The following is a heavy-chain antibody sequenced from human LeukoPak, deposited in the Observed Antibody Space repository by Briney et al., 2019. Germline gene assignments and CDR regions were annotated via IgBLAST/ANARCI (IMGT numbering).Heavy chain of an antibody. Sequence: SETLSLTCTVSGGSISSYYWNWIRQPPGKGLEWIGYIYYSGSTNYNPSLKSRVTISVDTSKNQFSLKLSSVTAADTAVYYCARHVGRAYYYGSGSYYNRHYYYMDVWGKGTTVTISS. D-gene: IGHD3-10*01. V-gene: IGHV4-59*08. CDR1: GGSISSYY. CDR3: ARHVGRAYYYGSGSYYNRHYYYMDV. CDR2: IYYSGST. J-gene: IGHJ6*03.